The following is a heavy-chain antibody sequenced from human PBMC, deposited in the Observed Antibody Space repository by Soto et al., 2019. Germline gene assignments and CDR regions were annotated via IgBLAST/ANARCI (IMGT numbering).Heavy chain of an antibody. CDR1: GDSLTKGY. Sequence: SETLSLTCRVSGDSLTKGYWNWIRQYPGKGLECMGDIYHSGYTKYKASFESLVTISIDTSKNQFSLNRTSVTAADTAVYYCAKERSIFGVVTFDFWGQTTLVTVS. D-gene: IGHD3-3*01. V-gene: IGHV4-59*01. J-gene: IGHJ4*02. CDR3: AKERSIFGVVTFDF. CDR2: IYHSGYT.